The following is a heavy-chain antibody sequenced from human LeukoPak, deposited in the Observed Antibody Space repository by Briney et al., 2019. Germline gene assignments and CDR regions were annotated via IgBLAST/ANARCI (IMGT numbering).Heavy chain of an antibody. CDR1: GYTFTSYY. CDR2: INPSGGST. V-gene: IGHV1-46*01. CDR3: ARDNSGYVSY. J-gene: IGHJ4*02. Sequence: ASVKVSCKASGYTFTSYYMHWVRQAPGQGLEWMGIINPSGGSTSYAQKFQGSVTMTRDMSTSTVYIELSSLRSEDTAVYYCARDNSGYVSYWGQGTLVTVSS. D-gene: IGHD5-12*01.